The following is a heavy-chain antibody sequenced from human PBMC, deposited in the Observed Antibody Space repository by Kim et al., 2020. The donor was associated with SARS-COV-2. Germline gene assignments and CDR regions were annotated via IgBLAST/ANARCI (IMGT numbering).Heavy chain of an antibody. CDR3: ARDRHSGSYPYYYYGMDV. CDR2: IYYSGST. V-gene: IGHV4-31*03. CDR1: GGSISSGGYY. J-gene: IGHJ6*02. Sequence: SETLSLTCTVSGGSISSGGYYWSWIRQHPGKGLEWIGYIYYSGSTYYNPSLKSRVTISVDTSKNQFSLKLSSVTAADTAVYYCARDRHSGSYPYYYYGMDVWGQGTTATVSS. D-gene: IGHD1-26*01.